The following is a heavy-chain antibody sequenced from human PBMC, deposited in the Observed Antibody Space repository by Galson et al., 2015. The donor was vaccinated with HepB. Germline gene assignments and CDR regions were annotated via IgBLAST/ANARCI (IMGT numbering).Heavy chain of an antibody. J-gene: IGHJ6*02. CDR2: ISYDGSNK. V-gene: IGHV3-30-3*01. CDR3: ARDGGVDWLLFGYYGMDV. Sequence: SLRLSCAASGFTFSSYAMHWVRQAPGKGLEWVAVISYDGSNKYYADSVKGRFTISRDNSKNTLYLQMNSLRAEDTAVYYCARDGGVDWLLFGYYGMDVWGQGTTVTVSS. CDR1: GFTFSSYA. D-gene: IGHD3-9*01.